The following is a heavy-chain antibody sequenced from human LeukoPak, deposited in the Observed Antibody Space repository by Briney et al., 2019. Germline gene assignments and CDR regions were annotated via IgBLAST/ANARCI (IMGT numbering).Heavy chain of an antibody. D-gene: IGHD2-21*02. J-gene: IGHJ4*02. CDR2: ISWNSGSI. CDR3: AKGGYCGGDCGFDY. CDR1: GFTFDDYA. V-gene: IGHV3-9*01. Sequence: GGSLRLSCAASGFTFDDYAMHWVRQAPGKGLEWVSGISWNSGSIGYADSVKGRFTISRDNAKNTLYLQMNSLRAEDTAVYYCAKGGYCGGDCGFDYWGQGTLVTVSS.